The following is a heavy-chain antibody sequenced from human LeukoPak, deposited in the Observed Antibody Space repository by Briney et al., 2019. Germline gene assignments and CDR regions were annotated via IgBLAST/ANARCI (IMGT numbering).Heavy chain of an antibody. CDR2: ISSSGSTI. D-gene: IGHD6-19*01. J-gene: IGHJ4*02. CDR3: ARGRSSGWYVDY. V-gene: IGHV3-48*03. CDR1: GFTFSSYE. Sequence: GGSLRLSCAASGFTFSSYEMTWVRQAPGKGLEWVSYISSSGSTIYYADSVKGRFTISRDNAKNSLYLQMNSLRAEDTAVYYCARGRSSGWYVDYWGQGALVTVSS.